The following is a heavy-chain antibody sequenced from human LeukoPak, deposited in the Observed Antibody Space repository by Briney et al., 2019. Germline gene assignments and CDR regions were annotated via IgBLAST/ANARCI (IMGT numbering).Heavy chain of an antibody. J-gene: IGHJ4*02. D-gene: IGHD5-18*01. CDR3: ATGYTYDYSLY. Sequence: ASVKVSCKVSGDTVTGFSIHWVRQAPGHGLEWMGGFDPEDGARIFAQKFQGRVTMAEDTSTDTAYMDLSSLRSEDTAVYYCATGYTYDYSLYWGQGTLVTVSS. V-gene: IGHV1-24*01. CDR1: GDTVTGFS. CDR2: FDPEDGAR.